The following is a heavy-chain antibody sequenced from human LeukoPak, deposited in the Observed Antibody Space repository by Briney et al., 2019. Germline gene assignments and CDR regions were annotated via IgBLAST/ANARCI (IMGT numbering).Heavy chain of an antibody. V-gene: IGHV4-59*01. CDR3: ARGGGYASPIGY. Sequence: SETLPLTCTLAGGSISTYYWSWIRQPPGKGLEWIGYIYHSGSTNYNPSLKSRVTISVDTSKNQFSLKLSSVTAADTAVYYCARGGGYASPIGYWGQGALVTVSS. J-gene: IGHJ4*02. D-gene: IGHD5-12*01. CDR1: GGSISTYY. CDR2: IYHSGST.